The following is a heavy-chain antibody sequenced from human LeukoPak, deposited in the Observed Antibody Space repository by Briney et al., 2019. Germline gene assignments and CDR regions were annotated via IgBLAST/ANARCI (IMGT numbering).Heavy chain of an antibody. V-gene: IGHV4-59*12. CDR2: IYYSGST. CDR3: ARDSLSSSWYRRGYFDY. J-gene: IGHJ4*02. Sequence: PSETLSLTCTVSGGSISSYYWSWIRQPPGKGLEWIGYIYYSGSTNYNPSLKSRVTISVDKSKNQFSLKLSSVTAADTAVYYCARDSLSSSWYRRGYFDYWGQGTLVTVSS. D-gene: IGHD6-13*01. CDR1: GGSISSYY.